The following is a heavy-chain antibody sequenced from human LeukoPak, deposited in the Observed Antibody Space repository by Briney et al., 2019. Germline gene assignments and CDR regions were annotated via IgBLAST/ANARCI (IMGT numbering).Heavy chain of an antibody. D-gene: IGHD6-25*01. CDR2: IIPIFGTA. V-gene: IGHV1-69*13. CDR3: ARGGLGGNDAFDI. CDR1: GGTFSSYA. Sequence: GASVKVSCKASGGTFSSYAISWVRQAPGQGLEWMGGIIPIFGTANYAQKFQGRVMITADESTSTAYMELSSLRSEDTAVYYCARGGLGGNDAFDIWGQGTMVTVSS. J-gene: IGHJ3*02.